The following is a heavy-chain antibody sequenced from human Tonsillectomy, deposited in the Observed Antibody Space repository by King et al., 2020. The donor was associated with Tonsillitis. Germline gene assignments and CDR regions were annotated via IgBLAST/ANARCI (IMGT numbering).Heavy chain of an antibody. V-gene: IGHV3-30*03. CDR2: ISYDGSNK. Sequence: HVQLVESGGGVVQPGRSLRLSCAASGFTFSNYGMHWVRQAPGKGLEWVAIISYDGSNKYYADSVKGRFTISRDNSKNTLYLQMNSLRAEDTAVYFCATDRLKNGVSAYYGIDIWGQGTTVTVSS. CDR1: GFTFSNYG. D-gene: IGHD2-8*01. J-gene: IGHJ6*02. CDR3: ATDRLKNGVSAYYGIDI.